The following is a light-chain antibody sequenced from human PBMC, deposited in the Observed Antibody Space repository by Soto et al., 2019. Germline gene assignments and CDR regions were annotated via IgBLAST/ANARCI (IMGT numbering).Light chain of an antibody. Sequence: QSVLTQPPSASGSPGQSVTISCTGTSSDVGAYNFVSWYQQYPGKAPKLMIYEVSERPSGVPDRFSGSKSGNTASLTVSGLQAEDEADYYCSSYAGSNNFEVFGTGTKVTVL. J-gene: IGLJ1*01. V-gene: IGLV2-8*01. CDR3: SSYAGSNNFEV. CDR1: SSDVGAYNF. CDR2: EVS.